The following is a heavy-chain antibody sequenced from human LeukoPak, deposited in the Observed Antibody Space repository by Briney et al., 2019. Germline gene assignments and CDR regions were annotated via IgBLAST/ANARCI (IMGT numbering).Heavy chain of an antibody. Sequence: SETPSLTCIVSGGSISSYYWSWLRQPPGKGLEWIGYMYNSGSTNFNSSLKSRVAISLDTSKNQFSLKLTSVTAADTAVYYCARVNNYDILTGPNVFDIWGQGTLVTVSS. V-gene: IGHV4-59*01. CDR3: ARVNNYDILTGPNVFDI. CDR1: GGSISSYY. J-gene: IGHJ3*02. D-gene: IGHD3-9*01. CDR2: MYNSGST.